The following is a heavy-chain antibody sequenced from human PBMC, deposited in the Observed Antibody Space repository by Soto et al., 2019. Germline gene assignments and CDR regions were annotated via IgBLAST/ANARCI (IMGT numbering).Heavy chain of an antibody. Sequence: EVQLLESGGGLVQPGGSLRLSCAASGFTFTNFAMAWVRQAPGKGLEWVSGISATGGSTHYADSVKGRFTISRDNSRNTVYLQMNSLRAEDTAVYYCAKGGAYCGGDCTRAYWGQGTLVTVSS. V-gene: IGHV3-23*01. J-gene: IGHJ4*02. D-gene: IGHD2-21*02. CDR2: ISATGGST. CDR1: GFTFTNFA. CDR3: AKGGAYCGGDCTRAY.